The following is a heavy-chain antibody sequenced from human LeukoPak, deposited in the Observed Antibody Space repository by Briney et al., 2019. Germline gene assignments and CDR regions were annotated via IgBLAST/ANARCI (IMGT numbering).Heavy chain of an antibody. V-gene: IGHV4-59*12. D-gene: IGHD3-3*01. CDR3: ARSITIFGVQEIFDI. Sequence: SETLSLTCTVSGGSISSYYWSWIRQPPGKGLEWIGYIYYSGSTNYNPSLKSRVTMSVDTSKNQFSLKLSSVTAADTAVYYCARSITIFGVQEIFDIWGQGTMVTVSS. CDR1: GGSISSYY. J-gene: IGHJ3*02. CDR2: IYYSGST.